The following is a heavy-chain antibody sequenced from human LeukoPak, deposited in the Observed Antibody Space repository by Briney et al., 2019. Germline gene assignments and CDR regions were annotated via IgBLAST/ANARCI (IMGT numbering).Heavy chain of an antibody. D-gene: IGHD1-26*01. CDR2: INHSGST. Sequence: PSETLSLTCAVYGGSFSGYYWSWIRQPPGKGLEWIGEINHSGSTNYNPSLKSRVTISVDTSKNQFSLKLSSVTAADTAVYYCARGEYSGSTYHFDYWGQGTLVTVSS. CDR3: ARGEYSGSTYHFDY. CDR1: GGSFSGYY. J-gene: IGHJ4*02. V-gene: IGHV4-34*01.